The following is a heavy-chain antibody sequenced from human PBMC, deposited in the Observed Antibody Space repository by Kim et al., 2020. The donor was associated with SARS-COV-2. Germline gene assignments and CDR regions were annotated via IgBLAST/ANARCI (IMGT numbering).Heavy chain of an antibody. CDR2: ISSSSSYI. D-gene: IGHD6-19*01. Sequence: GGSLRLSCAASGFTFSSYSMNWVRQAPGKGLEWVSSISSSSSYIYYADSVKGRFTISRDNAKNSLYLQMNSLRAEDTAVYYCARDQPPGYSSGWYEGYYYYGMDVWGQGTTVTVSS. J-gene: IGHJ6*02. V-gene: IGHV3-21*01. CDR3: ARDQPPGYSSGWYEGYYYYGMDV. CDR1: GFTFSSYS.